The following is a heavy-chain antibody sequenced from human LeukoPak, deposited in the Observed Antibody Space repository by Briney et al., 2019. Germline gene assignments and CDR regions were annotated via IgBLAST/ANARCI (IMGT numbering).Heavy chain of an antibody. CDR1: GYTFTTYV. CDR3: AREQGGWFDP. Sequence: ASVKVSCKASGYTFTTYVISWVRQAPGQGLEWMGWISTYNGNTNYAQKLQGRVTMTRDMSTSTVYMELSSLRSEDTAVYYCAREQGGWFDPWGQGTLVTVSS. CDR2: ISTYNGNT. V-gene: IGHV1-18*01. J-gene: IGHJ5*02.